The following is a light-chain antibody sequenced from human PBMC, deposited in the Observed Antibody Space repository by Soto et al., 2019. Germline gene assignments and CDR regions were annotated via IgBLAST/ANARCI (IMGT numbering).Light chain of an antibody. CDR2: WAS. CDR3: QQYYSAPHT. J-gene: IGKJ2*01. Sequence: DIVMTQSPDSLAVSLGERATINCMSSQSVLYSSNNKNYLAWYQQKPGQPPKLLIYWASTRESGVPDRFSGSGSGTDFTLTISSLQAEDVAVYYCQQYYSAPHTFGQGTKLEI. CDR1: QSVLYSSNNKNY. V-gene: IGKV4-1*01.